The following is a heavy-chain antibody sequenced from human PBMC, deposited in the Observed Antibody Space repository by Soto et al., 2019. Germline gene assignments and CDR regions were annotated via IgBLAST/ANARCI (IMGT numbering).Heavy chain of an antibody. CDR3: AKDRLHYYDSSGYYYGSIDY. Sequence: QAGGSLRLSCAASGFTFSSYGMHWVRQAPGKGLEWVAVISYDGSNKYYADSVKGRFTISRDNSKNTLYLQMNSLRAEDTAVYYCAKDRLHYYDSSGYYYGSIDYWGQGTLVTVSS. CDR1: GFTFSSYG. D-gene: IGHD3-22*01. J-gene: IGHJ4*02. CDR2: ISYDGSNK. V-gene: IGHV3-30*18.